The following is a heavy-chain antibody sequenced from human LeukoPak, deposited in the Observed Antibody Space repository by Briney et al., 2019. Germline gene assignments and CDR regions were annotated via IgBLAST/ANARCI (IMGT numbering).Heavy chain of an antibody. J-gene: IGHJ4*02. CDR2: ISGSGGST. Sequence: GGSLRLSCAVSGITLSNYGMSWVRQAPGKGLEWVAGISGSGGSTYYADSVKGRFTISRDNPKNTLYLQMNSLRAEDTAVYFCAKRGVVIRVILVGFHKEAYYFDSWGQGALVTVSS. CDR3: AKRGVVIRVILVGFHKEAYYFDS. V-gene: IGHV3-23*01. CDR1: GITLSNYG. D-gene: IGHD3-10*01.